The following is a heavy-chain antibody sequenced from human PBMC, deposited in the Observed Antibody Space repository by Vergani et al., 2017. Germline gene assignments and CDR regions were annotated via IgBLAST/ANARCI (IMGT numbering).Heavy chain of an antibody. D-gene: IGHD6-19*01. Sequence: QLPLQELCPGLVKPSATLSLTFSVSGAPIRSSNYYLGWIRQPPGTGLEWIANIYYSGNTYYNPSLKSRVTISVDTSKNQFSLKLSSVTAADTAVYFCARHSTVEWLVKLGWIDPWGQGILVTVSS. CDR3: ARHSTVEWLVKLGWIDP. CDR2: IYYSGNT. CDR1: GAPIRSSNYY. V-gene: IGHV4-39*01. J-gene: IGHJ5*02.